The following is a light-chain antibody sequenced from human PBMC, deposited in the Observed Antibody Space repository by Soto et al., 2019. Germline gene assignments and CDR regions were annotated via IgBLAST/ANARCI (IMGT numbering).Light chain of an antibody. Sequence: EIVLTQSPGTLSLSPWERATLSCRASQSVSSRYLGWYQQKRGQAPRLLISVASTRATGIPDRFSGSGSGTDFTLTISRLEPEDFAVYYCQQYGNSRWTFGQGTKVEIK. CDR2: VAS. V-gene: IGKV3-20*01. J-gene: IGKJ1*01. CDR1: QSVSSRY. CDR3: QQYGNSRWT.